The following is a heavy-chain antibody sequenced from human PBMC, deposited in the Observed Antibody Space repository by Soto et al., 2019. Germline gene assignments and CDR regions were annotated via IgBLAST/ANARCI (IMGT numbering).Heavy chain of an antibody. V-gene: IGHV1-69*06. Sequence: SVKVSCKASGGTFSSYAISWVRQAPGQGLEWMGGIIPIFGTANYAQKFQGRVTITADKSTSTAYMELSSLRSEDTAVYYCATCGGDCYTLSNWFDPWGQGTLVTVSS. CDR1: GGTFSSYA. CDR2: IIPIFGTA. CDR3: ATCGGDCYTLSNWFDP. D-gene: IGHD2-21*02. J-gene: IGHJ5*02.